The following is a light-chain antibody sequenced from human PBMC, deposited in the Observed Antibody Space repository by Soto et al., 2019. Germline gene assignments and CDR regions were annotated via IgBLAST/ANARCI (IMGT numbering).Light chain of an antibody. Sequence: QSVLTQPASVSGSPGQSIPISCTGTSSDVGNSNFVSWYRQLPGKAPRLIIYEVSERPPGVSNRFSGSKSGNTAFLTISGLKAEDEATYHCCAYAGSDIHVFGGGTKLTVL. V-gene: IGLV2-23*02. J-gene: IGLJ2*01. CDR1: SSDVGNSNF. CDR2: EVS. CDR3: CAYAGSDIHV.